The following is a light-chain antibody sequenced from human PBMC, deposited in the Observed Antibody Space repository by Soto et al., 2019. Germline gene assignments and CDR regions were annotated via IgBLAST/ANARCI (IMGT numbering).Light chain of an antibody. CDR3: GAWDSSLSVVV. J-gene: IGLJ2*01. V-gene: IGLV1-51*01. Sequence: QSVLTQPPSVSAAPGQTVTISCSGSSANIGSNYVSWYQHLPGTAPKLVIYDSDKRPSEIPDRFSGSKSGTSATLDITGLQTGDEADYYCGAWDSSLSVVVFGGGTKRTVL. CDR2: DSD. CDR1: SANIGSNY.